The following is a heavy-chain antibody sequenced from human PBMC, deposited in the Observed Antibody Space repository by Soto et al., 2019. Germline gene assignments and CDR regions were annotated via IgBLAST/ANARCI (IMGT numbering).Heavy chain of an antibody. CDR2: IWYDGSNK. J-gene: IGHJ5*02. V-gene: IGHV3-33*01. CDR3: ARDMNGILGATMIVSRWFDP. D-gene: IGHD1-26*01. CDR1: GFTFSSYG. Sequence: GGSLRLSCAASGFTFSSYGMHWVRQAPDKGLEWVAVIWYDGSNKYYADSVKGRFTISRDNSKNTLYLQMNSLRAEDTAVYYCARDMNGILGATMIVSRWFDPWGQGTLVTVSS.